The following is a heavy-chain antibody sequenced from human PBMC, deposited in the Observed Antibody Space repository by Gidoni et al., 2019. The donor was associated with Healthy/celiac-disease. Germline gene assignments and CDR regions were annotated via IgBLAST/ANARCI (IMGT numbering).Heavy chain of an antibody. Sequence: QVQLQESGPGLVKPSQTLSLTCTVSGGSISSGDYYWSWIRQPPGKGLEWLGYIYYSGSTYYNPSLKSRVTISVDTSKNQFSLKLSSVTAADTAVYYCASAPYYDFWSGLGAFDIWGQGTMVTVSS. V-gene: IGHV4-30-4*01. D-gene: IGHD3-3*01. J-gene: IGHJ3*02. CDR1: GGSISSGDYY. CDR3: ASAPYYDFWSGLGAFDI. CDR2: IYYSGST.